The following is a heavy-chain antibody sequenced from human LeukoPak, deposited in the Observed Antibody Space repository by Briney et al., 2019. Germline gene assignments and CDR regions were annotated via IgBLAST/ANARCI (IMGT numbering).Heavy chain of an antibody. CDR3: ARGPAIFYYLDY. CDR1: GFTFSSYA. V-gene: IGHV4-4*01. J-gene: IGHJ4*02. D-gene: IGHD3-3*02. Sequence: PGGSLRLSCAASGFTFSSYAMHWVRQTPGKGLEWIGEVFHSGNTNYNPSLESRVTISVDKSKNHLSLKLNSVTAADTAVYFCARGPAIFYYLDYWGQGALVIVSS. CDR2: VFHSGNT.